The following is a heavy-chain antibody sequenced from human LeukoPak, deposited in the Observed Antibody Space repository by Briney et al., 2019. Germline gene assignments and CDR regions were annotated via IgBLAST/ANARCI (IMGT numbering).Heavy chain of an antibody. D-gene: IGHD3-22*01. CDR2: ISSDGSNR. CDR1: GFTFSSYD. J-gene: IGHJ6*02. V-gene: IGHV3-30-3*01. CDR3: ARDLSTYYYDSSGSSGRGMDV. Sequence: GRSLRLSCAASGFTFSSYDMHWVRQAPGKGLEWVALISSDGSNRLDADSVKGRFTISRDNSKNTLYLQMNSLRAEDTAVYYCARDLSTYYYDSSGSSGRGMDVWGQGTTVTVSS.